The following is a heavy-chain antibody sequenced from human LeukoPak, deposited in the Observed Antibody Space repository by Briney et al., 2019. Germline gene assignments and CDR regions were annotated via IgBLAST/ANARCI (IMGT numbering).Heavy chain of an antibody. Sequence: SETLSLTCTVSGGFINNYWSWIRQPAGKGLEWIGRVYTSEITNYNPSLKSRITMSVDTSKNQFSLKLTSVTAADTAVYYCARHNGFDRGYYYYMDVWGKGTTVTVSS. CDR3: ARHNGFDRGYYYYMDV. CDR1: GGFINNY. V-gene: IGHV4-4*07. D-gene: IGHD3-9*01. J-gene: IGHJ6*03. CDR2: VYTSEIT.